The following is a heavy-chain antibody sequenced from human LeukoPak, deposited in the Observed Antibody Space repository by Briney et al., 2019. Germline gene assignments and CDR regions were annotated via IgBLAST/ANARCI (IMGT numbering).Heavy chain of an antibody. V-gene: IGHV3-11*04. J-gene: IGHJ4*02. CDR3: ARGATGTIFDY. CDR2: ISSVSTI. Sequence: GGSLRLSCAASGFTFSDYYMSWVRQAPGKGLEWVSYISSVSTIYYADSVKGRFTIFRDNAKNSLYLQMNSLRAEDTAVYYCARGATGTIFDYWGQGTLVTVSS. D-gene: IGHD1-1*01. CDR1: GFTFSDYY.